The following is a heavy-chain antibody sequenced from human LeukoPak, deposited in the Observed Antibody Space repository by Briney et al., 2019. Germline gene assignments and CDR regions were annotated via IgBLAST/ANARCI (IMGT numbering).Heavy chain of an antibody. Sequence: GGSLRLSCVASGFTFSSFQMNWVRQAPGKGLEWVSYISSSGSIMFYADSVKGRFTISRDNAKNSLYLHMNSLRAEDTAVYYRARTPTYYDILTDYPYYFDYWGQGTLVTVSS. J-gene: IGHJ4*02. CDR3: ARTPTYYDILTDYPYYFDY. CDR1: GFTFSSFQ. V-gene: IGHV3-48*03. CDR2: ISSSGSIM. D-gene: IGHD3-9*01.